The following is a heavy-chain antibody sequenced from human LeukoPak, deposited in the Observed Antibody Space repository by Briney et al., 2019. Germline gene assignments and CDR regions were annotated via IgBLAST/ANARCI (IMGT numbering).Heavy chain of an antibody. V-gene: IGHV1-8*03. D-gene: IGHD3-10*01. CDR2: MNPNSGNT. CDR1: GYTFTSYD. Sequence: ASVKVSCKASGYTFTSYDINWVRQATGQGLEWMGWMNPNSGNTGYAQKFQGRVTITRNTSISTAYMELSSLRSEDTAVYYCARMYYYGSGRTHPGDYWGQGTLVTVSS. J-gene: IGHJ4*02. CDR3: ARMYYYGSGRTHPGDY.